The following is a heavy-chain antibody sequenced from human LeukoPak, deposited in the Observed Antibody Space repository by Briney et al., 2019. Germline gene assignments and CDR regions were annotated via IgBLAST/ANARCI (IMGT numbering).Heavy chain of an antibody. J-gene: IGHJ4*02. CDR3: ARGVRRVYYDSSGYPPDS. CDR2: ISSYNDNT. D-gene: IGHD3-22*01. V-gene: IGHV1-18*01. CDR1: GYTFSNYG. Sequence: ASVKVSCKASGYTFSNYGISWVRQAPRQGLEWMGWISSYNDNTNYAQKLQGRVTMTTDTSTSTAYMELRSLRSDDTAVYYCARGVRRVYYDSSGYPPDSWGQGTLVTVSS.